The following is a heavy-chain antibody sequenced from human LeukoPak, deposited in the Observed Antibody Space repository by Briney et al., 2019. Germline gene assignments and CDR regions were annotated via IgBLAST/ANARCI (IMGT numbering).Heavy chain of an antibody. V-gene: IGHV4-61*02. J-gene: IGHJ4*02. CDR2: IYAGGRS. Sequence: SQTLSLTCTVSNVSISSGSHYWNWIRQPAGKGLEWIGRIYAGGRSNYNPSLRSRVTISVDTSKNQFSLRLSSVTATDAGVYYCASDHSGWLGLGYWGQGTLVSVSS. CDR3: ASDHSGWLGLGY. D-gene: IGHD6-19*01. CDR1: NVSISSGSHY.